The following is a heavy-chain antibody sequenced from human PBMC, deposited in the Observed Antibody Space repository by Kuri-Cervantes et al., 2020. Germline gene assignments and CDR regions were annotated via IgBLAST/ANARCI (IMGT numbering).Heavy chain of an antibody. D-gene: IGHD2-2*01. CDR1: GGSVSSGRYY. CDR2: IYYSGST. CDR3: AKGGGDIVVVPAAKRKNAFDI. J-gene: IGHJ3*02. V-gene: IGHV4-61*01. Sequence: SETLSLTCTVSGGSVSSGRYYWSWIRQPPGKGLEWIGYIYYSGSTNYNPSLKSRVTISVDTSKNQFSLKLSSVTAADTAVYYCAKGGGDIVVVPAAKRKNAFDIWGQGTMVTVSS.